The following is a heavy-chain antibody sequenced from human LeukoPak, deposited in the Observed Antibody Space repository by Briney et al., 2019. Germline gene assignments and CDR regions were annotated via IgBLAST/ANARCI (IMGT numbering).Heavy chain of an antibody. CDR2: ISGSGGST. Sequence: GGSLRLSCAASGFTFSSYAMSWVRQAPGKGLEWVSPISGSGGSTYYADSVKGRFSISRDNSKNTLYLQVNSLRAEDTAVYYCAKDQFRVGVTMIVVVTGFDYWGQGTLVTVSS. D-gene: IGHD3-22*01. J-gene: IGHJ4*02. CDR1: GFTFSSYA. CDR3: AKDQFRVGVTMIVVVTGFDY. V-gene: IGHV3-23*01.